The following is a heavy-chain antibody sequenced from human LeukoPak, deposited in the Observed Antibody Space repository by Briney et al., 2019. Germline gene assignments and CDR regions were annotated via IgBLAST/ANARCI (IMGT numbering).Heavy chain of an antibody. CDR1: GFTFSDYY. Sequence: GGSLRLSCAASGFTFSDYYMSWIRQAPGKGLEWVSSISSSSSYIYYADSVKGRFTISRDNAKNSLYLQMNSLRAEDTAVYYCAWDPLTTVTNYWGQGTLVTVSS. D-gene: IGHD4-17*01. CDR3: AWDPLTTVTNY. CDR2: ISSSSSYI. J-gene: IGHJ4*02. V-gene: IGHV3-11*06.